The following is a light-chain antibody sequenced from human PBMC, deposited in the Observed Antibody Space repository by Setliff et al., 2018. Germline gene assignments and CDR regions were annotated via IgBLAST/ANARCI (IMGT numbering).Light chain of an antibody. V-gene: IGLV2-14*01. J-gene: IGLJ3*02. CDR3: SSYTSSDTWV. CDR1: STDIDDYNY. CDR2: EVT. Sequence: QSVLTQPASVSGSPGQSITISCTGTSTDIDDYNYVSWYQQHPGKAPKLMIYEVTNRPSGVSNRFSGSKSGNTASLTISGLQAEDEGDYYCSSYTSSDTWVFCGGTKVTVL.